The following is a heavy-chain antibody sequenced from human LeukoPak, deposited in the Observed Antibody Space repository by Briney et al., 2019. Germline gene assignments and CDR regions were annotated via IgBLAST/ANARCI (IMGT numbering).Heavy chain of an antibody. D-gene: IGHD6-19*01. CDR2: IYHSGST. Sequence: SETLSLTCAVSGGSISSSNWWSWVRQPPGKGLEWIGEIYHSGSTNYNPSLKSRVTISVDKSKNQFSLKLSSVTAADTAVYYCATYSSGWSPAGYFDYWGQGTLVTVSS. J-gene: IGHJ4*02. V-gene: IGHV4-4*02. CDR3: ATYSSGWSPAGYFDY. CDR1: GGSISSSNW.